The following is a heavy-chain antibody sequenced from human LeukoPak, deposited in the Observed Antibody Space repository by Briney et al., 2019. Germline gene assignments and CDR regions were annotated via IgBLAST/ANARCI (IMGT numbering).Heavy chain of an antibody. CDR3: ARVKAGYYYYMDV. Sequence: HPGGSLRLSCAASGFTFSSYAMSWVRQAPGKGLEWVSVIYSGGSTYYADSVKGRFTISRDNFRNTLYLQMNSLRAGDTAVYYCARVKAGYYYYMDVWGKGTTVTVSS. D-gene: IGHD3-10*01. CDR1: GFTFSSYA. V-gene: IGHV3-53*01. J-gene: IGHJ6*03. CDR2: IYSGGST.